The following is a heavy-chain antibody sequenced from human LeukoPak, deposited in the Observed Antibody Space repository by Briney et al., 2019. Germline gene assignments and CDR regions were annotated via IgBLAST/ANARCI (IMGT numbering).Heavy chain of an antibody. Sequence: GGSLRLSCAASGFTFSSYWMSWVRQAPGKGLEWVANIKQDGSEKYYVDSVKGRFTISRDNAKNSLYLQMSSLRAEDTAVYYCARDTYDSSGYYAHLDYWGQGTLVTVST. CDR3: ARDTYDSSGYYAHLDY. D-gene: IGHD3-22*01. CDR2: IKQDGSEK. CDR1: GFTFSSYW. J-gene: IGHJ4*02. V-gene: IGHV3-7*01.